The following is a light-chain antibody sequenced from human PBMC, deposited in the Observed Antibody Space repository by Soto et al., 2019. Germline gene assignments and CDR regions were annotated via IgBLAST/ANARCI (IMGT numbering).Light chain of an antibody. V-gene: IGLV8-61*01. Sequence: QTVVTQEPSVSVSPGRTVTLTCGFSSGSVSTSYYPSWYQQTPGQAPRTLIYSTNTRSSGVPDRFSGSILGNKAALTITGAQADDESDYYCVLYMGSGIWVFGGGTKLTVL. J-gene: IGLJ3*02. CDR1: SGSVSTSYY. CDR2: STN. CDR3: VLYMGSGIWV.